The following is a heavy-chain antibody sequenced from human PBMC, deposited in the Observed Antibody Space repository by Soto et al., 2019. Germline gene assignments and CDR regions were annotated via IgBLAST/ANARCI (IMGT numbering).Heavy chain of an antibody. Sequence: PSETLSLSCAVYGGFLSESYWTWVRQPPGKGLEWIGEINHGGGTNYNPSLQSRVTMSVDTSQNQFSLRLISVTAADTAMYFCVRIRYQLPSSVLWLDPWGQGTPVTVSS. J-gene: IGHJ5*02. D-gene: IGHD3-16*02. CDR1: GGFLSESY. CDR3: VRIRYQLPSSVLWLDP. CDR2: INHGGGT. V-gene: IGHV4-34*01.